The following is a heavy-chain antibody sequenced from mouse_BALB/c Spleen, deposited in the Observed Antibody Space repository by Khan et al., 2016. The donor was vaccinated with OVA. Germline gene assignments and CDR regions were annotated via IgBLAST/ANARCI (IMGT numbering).Heavy chain of an antibody. D-gene: IGHD1-2*01. Sequence: EVQLQESGPGLVKPSQSLSLTCTVSGYSITSGYGWNWIRQFPGNKLEWMGYISYSGSTNYNPSLKSRISITRDTSKNQFFLQLNSVTTEDITTYYCARTARIKYWGQGTTLTVSS. J-gene: IGHJ2*01. CDR3: ARTARIKY. CDR2: ISYSGST. CDR1: GYSITSGYG. V-gene: IGHV3-2*02.